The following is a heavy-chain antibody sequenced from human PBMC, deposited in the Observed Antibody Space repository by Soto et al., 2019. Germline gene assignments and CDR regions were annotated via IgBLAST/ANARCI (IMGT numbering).Heavy chain of an antibody. D-gene: IGHD5-12*01. J-gene: IGHJ4*02. CDR3: AAGGGLPRYY. CDR1: DDSSSNYK. V-gene: IGHV4-59*12. CDR2: IYYSGST. Sequence: SETLSLTCTVSDDSSSNYKWIWIRQPPGKGLEWIGYIYYSGSTNYNPSPKSRVTIPVDRSKNQFSLKLSSVTAADTAVYYCAAGGGLPRYYWGQGILVTVSS.